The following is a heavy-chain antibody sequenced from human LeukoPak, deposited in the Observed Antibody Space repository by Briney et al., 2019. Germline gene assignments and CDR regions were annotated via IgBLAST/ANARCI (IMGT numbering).Heavy chain of an antibody. D-gene: IGHD2-21*02. J-gene: IGHJ4*02. CDR1: CGRFTNYW. Sequence: GESLMILCWGSCGRFTNYWINWVRHMPAKGGEGMGRIDPSDSRTYYSQSFQGHVTISADKSNNTAYLQWSSLPAADTAMYYCGYCRGDCYISYYWGQGTLVTVSS. CDR3: GYCRGDCYISYY. V-gene: IGHV5-10-1*01. CDR2: IDPSDSRT.